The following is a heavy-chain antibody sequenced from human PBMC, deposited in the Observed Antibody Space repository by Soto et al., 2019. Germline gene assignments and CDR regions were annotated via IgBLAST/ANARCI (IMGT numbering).Heavy chain of an antibody. Sequence: GGSLRLSCAASGFTCSNALMTWVRQAPGKGLEWVGRIKSKSDGATTDYAAPVRGRFIISRDDSKNTLYLQMNSLKLADTAVYYCNTGLMIFGVDNTPWGQGTLVTV. CDR3: NTGLMIFGVDNTP. CDR2: IKSKSDGATT. J-gene: IGHJ5*02. D-gene: IGHD3-3*01. CDR1: GFTCSNAL. V-gene: IGHV3-15*01.